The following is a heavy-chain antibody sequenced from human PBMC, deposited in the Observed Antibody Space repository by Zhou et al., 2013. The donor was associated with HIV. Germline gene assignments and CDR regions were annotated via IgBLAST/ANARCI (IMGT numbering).Heavy chain of an antibody. CDR1: GYPLTDLS. V-gene: IGHV1-24*01. Sequence: QVQLLQSGTEVQKPGASVKVSCRISGYPLTDLSIHWVRQAPGMGLEWMGRFDPEDRETIYASKFQGRITMTEDTSADTAFLEMAGLTFDDTATYFCTLDRLLESRFENAFATWGQGT. J-gene: IGHJ1*01. CDR3: TLDRLLESRFENAFAT. D-gene: IGHD3-3*01. CDR2: FDPEDRET.